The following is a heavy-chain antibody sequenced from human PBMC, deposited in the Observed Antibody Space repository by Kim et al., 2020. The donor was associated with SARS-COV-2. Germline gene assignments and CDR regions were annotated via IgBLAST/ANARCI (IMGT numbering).Heavy chain of an antibody. D-gene: IGHD6-13*01. CDR2: IYYSGST. J-gene: IGHJ6*02. Sequence: SETLSLTRTVSGGSISSGGYYWSWIRQHPGKGLEWIGYIYYSGSTYYNPSLKSRVTISVDTSKNQFSLKLSSVTAADTAVYYCARGAEISSSWYGGPYYYGMDVWGQGTTVTVSS. CDR1: GGSISSGGYY. CDR3: ARGAEISSSWYGGPYYYGMDV. V-gene: IGHV4-31*03.